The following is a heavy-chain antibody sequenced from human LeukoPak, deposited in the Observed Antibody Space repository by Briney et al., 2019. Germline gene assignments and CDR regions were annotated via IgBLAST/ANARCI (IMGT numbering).Heavy chain of an antibody. J-gene: IGHJ4*02. CDR3: AKRESSSRYWAY. CDR2: ISGSDGST. Sequence: GGSLRLFCAASGYTFCSYAMSWVRQATGKGREWVSAISGSDGSTYYEDSVKCRFTISTDNSKNTLYLQMNSLSAEDTAVYYCAKRESSSRYWAYWGQGTLVTVAS. D-gene: IGHD6-13*01. V-gene: IGHV3-23*01. CDR1: GYTFCSYA.